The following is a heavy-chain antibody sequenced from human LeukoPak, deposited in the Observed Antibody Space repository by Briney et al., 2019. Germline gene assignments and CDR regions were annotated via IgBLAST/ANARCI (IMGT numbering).Heavy chain of an antibody. D-gene: IGHD2-21*01. CDR1: GGSISSYC. J-gene: IGHJ2*01. V-gene: IGHV4-59*08. CDR3: ARHRIRDWYFDL. Sequence: SETLSLTCTVSGGSISSYCWSWIRQPPGKGLEWIGYIYYSGSTNYNPSLKSRVTISVDTSKNQFSLKLSSVTAADTAVYYCARHRIRDWYFDLWGRGTLVTVSS. CDR2: IYYSGST.